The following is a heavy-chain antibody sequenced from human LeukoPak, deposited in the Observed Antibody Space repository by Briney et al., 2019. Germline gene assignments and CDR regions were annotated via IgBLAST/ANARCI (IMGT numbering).Heavy chain of an antibody. CDR1: GFTFDDYA. CDR3: AKVAAAGTVSGYYYYMDV. D-gene: IGHD6-13*01. CDR2: ISWDGGST. Sequence: QSGGSLRLSCAASGFTFDDYAMHWVRQAPGKGLEWVSLISWDGGSTYYADSVKGRFTISRDNSKNSLYLQMNSLRAEDTAMYYCAKVAAAGTVSGYYYYMDVWGKGTTVTVSS. V-gene: IGHV3-43D*03. J-gene: IGHJ6*03.